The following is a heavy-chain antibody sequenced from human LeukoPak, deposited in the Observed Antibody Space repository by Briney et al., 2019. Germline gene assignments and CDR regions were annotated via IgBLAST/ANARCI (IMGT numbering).Heavy chain of an antibody. CDR2: SIPIFGTA. D-gene: IGHD3-10*01. CDR3: AAPLMVRGAYDAFDI. Sequence: ASVKVSCKASGGTFSSYAISWVRQAPGQGLEWMGGSIPIFGTANYAQKFQGRVTITTDESTSTAYMELSSLRSEDTAVYYCAAPLMVRGAYDAFDIWGQGTMVTVSS. J-gene: IGHJ3*02. V-gene: IGHV1-69*05. CDR1: GGTFSSYA.